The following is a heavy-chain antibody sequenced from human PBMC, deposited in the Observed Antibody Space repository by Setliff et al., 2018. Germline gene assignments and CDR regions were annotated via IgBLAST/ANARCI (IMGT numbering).Heavy chain of an antibody. Sequence: SETLSLTCTVSGGSISSNTYYWSWIRQHPGKGLEWIGYISYSGSTYYNPSLKSRVSISIDTSKNQFSLNLSSVTAADTAVYYCARVATAMLDAFDIWGQGTMVTVSS. D-gene: IGHD5-18*01. V-gene: IGHV4-31*03. CDR1: GGSISSNTYY. CDR2: ISYSGST. J-gene: IGHJ3*02. CDR3: ARVATAMLDAFDI.